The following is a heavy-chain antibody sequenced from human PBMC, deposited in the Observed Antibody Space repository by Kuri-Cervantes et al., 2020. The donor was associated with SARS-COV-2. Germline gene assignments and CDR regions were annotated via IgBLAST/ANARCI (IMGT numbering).Heavy chain of an antibody. D-gene: IGHD3-9*01. V-gene: IGHV3-7*01. CDR1: GLTFSSYW. Sequence: GGSLRLSCAASGLTFSSYWMSWVRQAPGKGLEWVANIKQDGSEKYYVDSVKGRFTISRDNAKNSLYLQMNSLRAEDTAVYYCARVIPTAILLTGSGSNWFDPWGQGTLVTVSS. CDR3: ARVIPTAILLTGSGSNWFDP. CDR2: IKQDGSEK. J-gene: IGHJ5*02.